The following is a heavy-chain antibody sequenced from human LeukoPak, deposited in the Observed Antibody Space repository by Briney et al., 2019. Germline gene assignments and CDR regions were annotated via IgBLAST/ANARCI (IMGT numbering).Heavy chain of an antibody. J-gene: IGHJ5*02. CDR1: GFTFIDFW. CDR3: VRGVCTSGFHEKGHNWFDP. D-gene: IGHD2-8*01. Sequence: GGSLGLSCAASGFTFIDFWMQWVRQVPGKGLVWVSRIDHDGSGTSYADSVKGRFTISRDNARNTLYLQMNSLRAEDTAVYYCVRGVCTSGFHEKGHNWFDPWGQGTLVTVSS. CDR2: IDHDGSGT. V-gene: IGHV3-74*01.